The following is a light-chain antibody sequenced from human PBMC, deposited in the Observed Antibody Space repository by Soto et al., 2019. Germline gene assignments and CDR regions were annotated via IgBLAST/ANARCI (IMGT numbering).Light chain of an antibody. CDR1: QAISNY. V-gene: IGKV1-27*01. CDR2: EAS. CDR3: QKYNSSAFT. J-gene: IGKJ3*01. Sequence: DIQMTQSPSSLSASVGDRVTITCRASQAISNYLAWYQQKPGKLPNLLIYEASTLQSGVPSRFSGSGFGADFTLTISSLQPEDVAAYHCQKYNSSAFTFGPGTKVDMK.